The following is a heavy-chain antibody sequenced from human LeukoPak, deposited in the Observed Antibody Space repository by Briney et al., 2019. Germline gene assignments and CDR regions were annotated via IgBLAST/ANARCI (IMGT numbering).Heavy chain of an antibody. CDR2: IWFDGNTN. Sequence: GTSLRLSCAASGFAFSSYGMHWVRQAPGKGLEWVAVIWFDGNTNYYADSVKGRFTLSRDNSKSTLYLQMSNLRAEDTAVYYCARVPHPGSSSTWYSSVFGGTPPDYWGQGTLVTVSS. V-gene: IGHV3-33*01. D-gene: IGHD6-13*01. CDR3: ARVPHPGSSSTWYSSVFGGTPPDY. J-gene: IGHJ4*02. CDR1: GFAFSSYG.